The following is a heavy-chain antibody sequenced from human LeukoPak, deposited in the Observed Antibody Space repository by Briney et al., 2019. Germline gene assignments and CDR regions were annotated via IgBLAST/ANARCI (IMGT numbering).Heavy chain of an antibody. CDR2: INHSGST. CDR3: ARRSWYFDY. V-gene: IGHV4-34*01. D-gene: IGHD2-15*01. J-gene: IGHJ4*02. CDR1: GGSSSGYY. Sequence: PSETLSLTCAVYGGSSSGYYWSWIRQPPGKGLEWIGEINHSGSTNYNPSLKSRVTISIDTSKNQFSLKLISVTPADTAVYYCARRSWYFDYWGQGTLVTVSS.